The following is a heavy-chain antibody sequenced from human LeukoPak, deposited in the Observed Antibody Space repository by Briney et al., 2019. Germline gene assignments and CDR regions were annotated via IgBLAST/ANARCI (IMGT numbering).Heavy chain of an antibody. V-gene: IGHV3-23*01. J-gene: IGHJ4*01. D-gene: IGHD6-19*01. CDR2: VTDSGGGT. CDR3: AKGVRVRSAWYWFDY. Sequence: QPGGSLRLSCSASGFTFNSYPVHWVRQAPGKGLEWVSAVTDSGGGTSYTDSVKGRFTISRDNSKNTLYLQMNSLRAEDTAVYYCAKGVRVRSAWYWFDYWGQGTLVTVSS. CDR1: GFTFNSYP.